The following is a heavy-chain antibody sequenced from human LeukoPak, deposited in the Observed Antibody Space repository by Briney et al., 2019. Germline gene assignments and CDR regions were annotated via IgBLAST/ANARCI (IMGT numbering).Heavy chain of an antibody. CDR2: INHSGST. CDR1: GGSFSGYY. CDR3: ARRNGSSSYYFHY. D-gene: IGHD6-6*01. J-gene: IGHJ4*02. V-gene: IGHV4-34*01. Sequence: SETLSLTCAVYGGSFSGYYWSWIRQPPGKGLEWIGEINHSGSTNYNPSLKSRVTISVDTSKNQFSLKLSSGTAADTAVYYCARRNGSSSYYFHYWGQGPLLPVSS.